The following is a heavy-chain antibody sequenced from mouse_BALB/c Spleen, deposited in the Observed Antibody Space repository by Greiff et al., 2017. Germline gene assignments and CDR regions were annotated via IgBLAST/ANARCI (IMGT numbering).Heavy chain of an antibody. Sequence: DVMLVESGGGLVKPGGSLKLSCAASGFTFSSYAMSWVRQTPEKRLEWVASISSGGSTYYPDSVKGRFTISRDNARNILYLQMSSLRSEDTAMYYCATRRRDGYLDYWGQGTTLTVSS. CDR2: ISSGGST. J-gene: IGHJ2*01. CDR3: ATRRRDGYLDY. D-gene: IGHD2-3*01. V-gene: IGHV5-6-5*01. CDR1: GFTFSSYA.